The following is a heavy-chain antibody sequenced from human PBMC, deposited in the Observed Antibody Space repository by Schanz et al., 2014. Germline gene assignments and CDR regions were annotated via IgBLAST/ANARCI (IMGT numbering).Heavy chain of an antibody. V-gene: IGHV1-46*03. CDR3: ARDGEAAAGCDY. CDR1: GYTFTSYY. CDR2: VNPGGGST. J-gene: IGHJ4*02. Sequence: QVQLVQSGAEVKKPGASVKVSCKASGYTFTSYYMHWVRQAPGQGLEWMGIVNPGGGSTSVAQRFQGRVTMTRDTSTSTVYMELSSLRSEDTAVYYCARDGEAAAGCDYWGQGTLVTVSS. D-gene: IGHD6-13*01.